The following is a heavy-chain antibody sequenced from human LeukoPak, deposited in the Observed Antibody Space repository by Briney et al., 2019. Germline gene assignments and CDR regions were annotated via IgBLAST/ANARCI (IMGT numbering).Heavy chain of an antibody. Sequence: GGSLRLPCAASGFTFSAYWMHWVRQAPGKGLEWVSSISSSSSYIYYADSVKGRFTISRDNAKNSLYLQMNSLRAEDTAVYYCAREAGVEYSYGLEYFDYWGQGTLVTVSS. CDR1: GFTFSAYW. D-gene: IGHD5-18*01. CDR2: ISSSSSYI. J-gene: IGHJ4*02. V-gene: IGHV3-21*01. CDR3: AREAGVEYSYGLEYFDY.